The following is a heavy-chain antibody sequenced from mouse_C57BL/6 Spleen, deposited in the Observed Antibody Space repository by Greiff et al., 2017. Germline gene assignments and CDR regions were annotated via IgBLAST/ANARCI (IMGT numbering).Heavy chain of an antibody. CDR1: GFNIKDYY. CDR3: TRGDGSRWFAY. D-gene: IGHD2-3*01. J-gene: IGHJ3*01. CDR2: IDPEDGET. Sequence: VQLQQSGAELVKPGASVKLSCTASGFNIKDYYMHWVKQRTEQGLEWIGRIDPEDGETKYAPKFQGKATITADTSSNPAYLQLSSLTSEDAAVYCCTRGDGSRWFAYWGQGTLVTVSA. V-gene: IGHV14-2*01.